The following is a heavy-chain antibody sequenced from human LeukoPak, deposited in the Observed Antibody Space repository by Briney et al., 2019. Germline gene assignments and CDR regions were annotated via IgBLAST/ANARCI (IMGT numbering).Heavy chain of an antibody. J-gene: IGHJ1*01. CDR2: IIPPLRTA. CDR1: GGTYRYN. Sequence: SVKVSCKATGGTYRYNINWVRQAPGQGLEWMGGIIPPLRTANYAQQFQGRVTITTDDSTNTAYMELTGLTSEDAAVYYCATYGGHLAEYLQHWGQGTLVAVSS. D-gene: IGHD4-23*01. V-gene: IGHV1-69*16. CDR3: ATYGGHLAEYLQH.